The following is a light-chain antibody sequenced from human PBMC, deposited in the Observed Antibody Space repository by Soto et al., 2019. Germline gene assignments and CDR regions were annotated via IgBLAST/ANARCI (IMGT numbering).Light chain of an antibody. CDR2: SNY. Sequence: QSVLTQPPSASGTPGQRVTISCSGSSSNIESNTVTWYQQLPGTAPKLVIYSNYDRPSGVPDRFSGSKSGTSASLAITGLRSDDEADYYCATWDDDLYTPIIGGGTKVTVL. CDR3: ATWDDDLYTPI. J-gene: IGLJ2*01. CDR1: SSNIESNT. V-gene: IGLV1-44*01.